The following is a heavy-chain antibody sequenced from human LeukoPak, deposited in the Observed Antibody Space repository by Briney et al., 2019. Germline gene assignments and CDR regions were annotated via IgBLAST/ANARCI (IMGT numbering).Heavy chain of an antibody. CDR1: GFTFSSYV. D-gene: IGHD4-17*01. J-gene: IGHJ4*02. V-gene: IGHV3-23*01. Sequence: GGSLRLSCAASGFTFSSYVMGWVRQAPGKGLEWVSALSGSGGSTYYADSVRGRSTISRDNSKSTLYLQMNSLRAEDTAIYYCAKNFYGDYNVFFDYWGQGTLVTVSS. CDR3: AKNFYGDYNVFFDY. CDR2: LSGSGGST.